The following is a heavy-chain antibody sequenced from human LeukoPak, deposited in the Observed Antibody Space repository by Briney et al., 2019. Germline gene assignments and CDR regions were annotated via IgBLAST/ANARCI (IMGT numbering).Heavy chain of an antibody. Sequence: GGSLRLSCVASGFTFSSYAMHWVRQAPGKGLEWVTVISYDGSNKYYADSVKGRFTISRDNSKNTLYLQMNSLRAEDTAVYYCARDGRRGSHYGRVDYWGQGTLVTVSS. D-gene: IGHD1-26*01. J-gene: IGHJ4*02. CDR3: ARDGRRGSHYGRVDY. CDR2: ISYDGSNK. V-gene: IGHV3-30*04. CDR1: GFTFSSYA.